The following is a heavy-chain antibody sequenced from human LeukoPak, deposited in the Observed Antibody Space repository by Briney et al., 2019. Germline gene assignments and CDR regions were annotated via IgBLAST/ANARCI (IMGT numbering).Heavy chain of an antibody. D-gene: IGHD3-9*01. CDR3: AKWGDYDVLTGYYVPDY. CDR2: ILGSGGST. Sequence: PGGSLRLSCAASGFTFSNHAMSWVRQAPGKGLEWVSAILGSGGSTYYADSVKGRFTVSRDNSKSTLYLQMNSLRAEDTALYYCAKWGDYDVLTGYYVPDYWGQGTLVTVSS. J-gene: IGHJ4*02. CDR1: GFTFSNHA. V-gene: IGHV3-23*01.